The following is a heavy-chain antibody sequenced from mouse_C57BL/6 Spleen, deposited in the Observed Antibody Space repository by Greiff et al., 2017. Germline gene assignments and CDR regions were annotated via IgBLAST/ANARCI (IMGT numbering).Heavy chain of an antibody. J-gene: IGHJ4*01. CDR2: IHPNSGST. Sequence: QVQLQQPGAELVKPGASVKLSCKASGYTFTSYWMHWVKQRPGQGLEWIGMIHPNSGSTNYNEKFKSKATLTVDKSSSTAYMQLSSLTSEDSAVYFCARKRDDRYAMDYWGQGTSVTVSS. CDR1: GYTFTSYW. V-gene: IGHV1-64*01. CDR3: ARKRDDRYAMDY.